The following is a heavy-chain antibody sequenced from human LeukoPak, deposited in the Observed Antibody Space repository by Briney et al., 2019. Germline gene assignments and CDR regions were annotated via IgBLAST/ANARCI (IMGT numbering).Heavy chain of an antibody. CDR3: ARLSSDSSGYYHLFDY. J-gene: IGHJ4*02. CDR2: IYPGDSDT. D-gene: IGHD3-22*01. Sequence: GESLKISCKGSGYSFTSYWIGWVRQMPGKGLEWMGTIYPGDSDTRYSPSFQGQVTISADKSISTAYLQWSSLKASDTAMYYCARLSSDSSGYYHLFDYWGQGTLVTVSS. V-gene: IGHV5-51*01. CDR1: GYSFTSYW.